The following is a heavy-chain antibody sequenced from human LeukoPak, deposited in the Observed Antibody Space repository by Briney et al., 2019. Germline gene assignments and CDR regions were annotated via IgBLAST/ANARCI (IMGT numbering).Heavy chain of an antibody. CDR2: IYHSGST. Sequence: SQTLSLTCTVSGGSISSGGYYWSWIRQPPGKGLEWIGYIYHSGSTYYNPSLKSRVTISVDRSKNQFSLKLSSVTAADTAVYYCARDNFVVVPAAMENYYYMDVWGKGTTVTVSS. D-gene: IGHD2-2*01. J-gene: IGHJ6*03. V-gene: IGHV4-30-2*01. CDR1: GGSISSGGYY. CDR3: ARDNFVVVPAAMENYYYMDV.